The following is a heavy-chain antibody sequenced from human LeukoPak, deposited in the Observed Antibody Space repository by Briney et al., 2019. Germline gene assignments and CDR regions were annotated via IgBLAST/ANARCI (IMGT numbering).Heavy chain of an antibody. Sequence: SETLSLTCTVSGYSISSGYYWGWIRQPPGKGLEWIGSIYHSGSTYYNPSLKSRVTISVDTSKNQFSLKLSSVTAADTAVYYCASGLFLEWLLREVDYWGQGTLVTVSS. J-gene: IGHJ4*02. V-gene: IGHV4-38-2*02. CDR2: IYHSGST. D-gene: IGHD3-3*01. CDR1: GYSISSGYY. CDR3: ASGLFLEWLLREVDY.